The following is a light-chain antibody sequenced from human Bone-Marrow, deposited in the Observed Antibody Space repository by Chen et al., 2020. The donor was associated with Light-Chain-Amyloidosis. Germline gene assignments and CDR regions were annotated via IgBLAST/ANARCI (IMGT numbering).Light chain of an antibody. CDR1: QTISSW. V-gene: IGKV1-5*03. J-gene: IGKJ4*01. Sequence: DIQMTQSPSTMSASVGDRVTIPCRASQTISSWLAWYQQKPGKAPKLLIYKSSSLESGVPSRFSGRGSETEFTLTISRLQPDDSATYYCQQYNSYSPLTFGGGTKVEIK. CDR3: QQYNSYSPLT. CDR2: KSS.